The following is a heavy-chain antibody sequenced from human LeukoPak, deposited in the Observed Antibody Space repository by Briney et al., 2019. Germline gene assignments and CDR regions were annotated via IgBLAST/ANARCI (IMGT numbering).Heavy chain of an antibody. J-gene: IGHJ4*02. CDR2: ISYDGSNK. CDR1: GFTFSSYA. V-gene: IGHV3-30-3*01. CDR3: VRDRAREHDTAREY. D-gene: IGHD5-18*01. Sequence: GGSLRLSCAASGFTFSSYAMHWVRQAPGKGLEWVAVISYDGSNKYYADSVKGRFTISRDNSKNTLYLQMNSLRAEDTAVYYCVRDRAREHDTAREYWGQGTLGSVSS.